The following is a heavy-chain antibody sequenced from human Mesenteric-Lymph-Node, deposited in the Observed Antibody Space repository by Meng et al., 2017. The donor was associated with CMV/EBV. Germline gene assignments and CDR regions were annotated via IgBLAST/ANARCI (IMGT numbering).Heavy chain of an antibody. CDR3: ARDPY. J-gene: IGHJ4*02. Sequence: SETLSLTCSFSGGSMSSESYYWAWIRQSPGKGLEWIGEIYHSGSTNYNPSLKSRVTISVDKSKNQFSLKLSSVTAADTAVYYCARDPYWGQGTMVTVSS. V-gene: IGHV4-39*07. CDR1: GGSMSSESYY. CDR2: IYHSGST.